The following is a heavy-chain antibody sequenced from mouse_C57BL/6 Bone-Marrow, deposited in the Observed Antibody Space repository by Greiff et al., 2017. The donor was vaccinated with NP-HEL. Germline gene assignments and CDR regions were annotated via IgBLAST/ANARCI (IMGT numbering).Heavy chain of an antibody. J-gene: IGHJ2*01. V-gene: IGHV1-81*01. Sequence: QVQLKQSGAELARPGASVKLSCKASGYTFTSYGISWVKQRTGQGLEWIGEIYPRSGNTYYNEKFKGKATLTADKSSSTAYMELRSLTSEDSAVYFCARRPTVVANDYWGQGTTLTVSS. CDR2: IYPRSGNT. CDR3: ARRPTVVANDY. CDR1: GYTFTSYG. D-gene: IGHD1-1*01.